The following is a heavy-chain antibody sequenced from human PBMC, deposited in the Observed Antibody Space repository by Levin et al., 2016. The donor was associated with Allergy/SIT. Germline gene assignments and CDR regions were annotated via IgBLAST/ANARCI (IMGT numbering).Heavy chain of an antibody. CDR2: INHSGST. CDR3: ARGVDCSGGSCLLGYYYYMDV. D-gene: IGHD2-15*01. Sequence: RQAPGKGLEWIGEINHSGSTNYNPSLKSRVTISVDTSKNQFSLKLSSVTAADTAVYYCARGVDCSGGSCLLGYYYYMDVWGKGTTVTVSS. V-gene: IGHV4-34*01. J-gene: IGHJ6*03.